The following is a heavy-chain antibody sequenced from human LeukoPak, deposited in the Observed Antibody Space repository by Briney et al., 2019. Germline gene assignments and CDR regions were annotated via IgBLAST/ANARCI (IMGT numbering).Heavy chain of an antibody. CDR1: GYTFTGYY. V-gene: IGHV1-2*06. Sequence: GASVKVSCKASGYTFTGYYMHWVRQAPGQGLEWMGRINPNSGGTNYAQKFQGRVTMTRDTSISTAYMELSRLRSDDTAVYYCATDREELDRGVQNAFDIWGQGTMVTVSS. J-gene: IGHJ3*02. D-gene: IGHD3-10*01. CDR2: INPNSGGT. CDR3: ATDREELDRGVQNAFDI.